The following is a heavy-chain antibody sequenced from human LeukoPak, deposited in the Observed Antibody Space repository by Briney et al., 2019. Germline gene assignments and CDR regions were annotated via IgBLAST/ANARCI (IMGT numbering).Heavy chain of an antibody. V-gene: IGHV4-34*01. J-gene: IGHJ3*02. CDR2: INHSGST. CDR3: ARGVFSSGYYAFDI. CDR1: GGSFSGYY. D-gene: IGHD3-22*01. Sequence: PSETLSLTCAVYGGSFSGYYWSWIRQPPGKGLEWIGEINHSGSTNYNPSLKSRVTISVDTSKNQFSLKLSSVTAADTAVYYCARGVFSSGYYAFDIWGQGTMVTVSS.